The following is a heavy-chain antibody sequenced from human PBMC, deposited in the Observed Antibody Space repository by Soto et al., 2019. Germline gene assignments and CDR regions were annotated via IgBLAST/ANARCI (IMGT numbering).Heavy chain of an antibody. CDR2: IIPIFGTA. Sequence: QVQLVQSGAEVKKPGSSVKVSCKASGGTFRSYAISWVRQAPGQGLEWMGGIIPIFGTANYAQKFQGRVTITADESTSTAYMELSSLRSEDTAVYYCARVPKSDILTGSERWFDPWGQGTLVTVSS. CDR3: ARVPKSDILTGSERWFDP. D-gene: IGHD3-9*01. J-gene: IGHJ5*02. CDR1: GGTFRSYA. V-gene: IGHV1-69*01.